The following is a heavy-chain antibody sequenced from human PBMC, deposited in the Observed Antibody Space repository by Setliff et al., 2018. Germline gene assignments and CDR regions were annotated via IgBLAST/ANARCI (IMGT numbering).Heavy chain of an antibody. CDR1: GGSISTNSYY. J-gene: IGHJ4*02. D-gene: IGHD3-22*01. V-gene: IGHV4-39*07. Sequence: LSLTCTVSGGSISTNSYYWGWIRQPPGKGLEWIGSMYFSGSTYYNPSLKSRVTISIDKPKNEFSLKMSSVTAADTAVYYCARAPRYFDSTGSYFDGWGQGTLVTVSS. CDR2: MYFSGST. CDR3: ARAPRYFDSTGSYFDG.